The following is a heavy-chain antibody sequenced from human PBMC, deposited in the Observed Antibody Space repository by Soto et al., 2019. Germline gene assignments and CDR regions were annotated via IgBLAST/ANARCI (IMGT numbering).Heavy chain of an antibody. D-gene: IGHD3-22*01. V-gene: IGHV3-30*18. CDR1: GFTFSSYG. CDR2: ISYDGSNK. CDR3: AKDRRLYYYDSSGYPDNYGMDV. Sequence: GGSLILSCAASGFTFSSYGMHWVRQAPGKGLEWVAVISYDGSNKYYADSVKGRFTISRDNSKNTLYLQMNSLRAEDTAVYYCAKDRRLYYYDSSGYPDNYGMDVWGQGTTVTVSS. J-gene: IGHJ6*02.